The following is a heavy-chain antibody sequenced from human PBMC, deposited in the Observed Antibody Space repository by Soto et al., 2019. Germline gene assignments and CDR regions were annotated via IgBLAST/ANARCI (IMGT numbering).Heavy chain of an antibody. V-gene: IGHV1-58*01. CDR2: IVVGSVNT. CDR1: GFTFTSSA. CDR3: AAYLGKGGYDFSVY. J-gene: IGHJ4*02. Sequence: SVKVSCKASGFTFTSSAVQRVRQARGQRLEWIGWIVVGSVNTNYAQKFQERVTITRDMSTSTAYMELSSLRSEDTAVYYCAAYLGKGGYDFSVYWGPGTLLTGSS. D-gene: IGHD5-12*01.